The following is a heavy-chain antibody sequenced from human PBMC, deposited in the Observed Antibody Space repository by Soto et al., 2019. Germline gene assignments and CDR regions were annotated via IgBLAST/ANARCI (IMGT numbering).Heavy chain of an antibody. Sequence: PSETLSLSCTVSGGSISSYYWIWIRQPPGKGLEWIGYIYYSGSTNYNPSLKSRVTISVDTSKNQVSLKLSSVTAADTAVYYCARDRSNCNYGFWPWGQATLVTVSS. D-gene: IGHD1-7*01. V-gene: IGHV4-59*01. CDR1: GGSISSYY. CDR3: ARDRSNCNYGFWP. J-gene: IGHJ5*02. CDR2: IYYSGST.